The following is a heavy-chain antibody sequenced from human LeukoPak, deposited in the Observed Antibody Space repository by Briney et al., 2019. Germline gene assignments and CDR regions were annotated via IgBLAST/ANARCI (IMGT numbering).Heavy chain of an antibody. D-gene: IGHD2-15*01. J-gene: IGHJ6*03. V-gene: IGHV1-8*03. CDR1: GYTFTSYD. Sequence: ASVKVSCKASGYTFTSYDINWVRQATGQGLEWMGWMNPNSGNTGYAQKFQGRVTITRNTSISTAYMELSSLRSEDTAVYYCAREFFRAPPGCSGGSCDINRYYYYYMDVWGKGTTVTVSS. CDR2: MNPNSGNT. CDR3: AREFFRAPPGCSGGSCDINRYYYYYMDV.